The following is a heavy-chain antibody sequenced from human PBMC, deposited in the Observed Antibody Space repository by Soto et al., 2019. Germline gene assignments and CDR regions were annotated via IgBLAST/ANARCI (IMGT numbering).Heavy chain of an antibody. CDR1: GGSISSSSYY. CDR2: IYYSGST. V-gene: IGHV4-39*07. D-gene: IGHD3-10*01. CDR3: ARVPRESIYNWFDS. J-gene: IGHJ5*01. Sequence: PSETLSLTCTVSGGSISSSSYYWGWIRQPPGKGLEWIGSIYYSGSTYYNPSLKSRVTISVDTSKNQFSLKLSSVTAADTAVYYCARVPRESIYNWFDSWGQGTLVTVSS.